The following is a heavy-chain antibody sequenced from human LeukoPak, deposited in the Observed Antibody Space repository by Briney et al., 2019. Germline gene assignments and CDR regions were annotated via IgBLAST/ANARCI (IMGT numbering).Heavy chain of an antibody. D-gene: IGHD1-26*01. Sequence: ASVKVSCKVSGYTLTELSMHWVRQAPGKGLEWMGGFDPEDGETIYAQKFQGRVTMTEDTSTDTAYMELSSLRSEDTAVYYCATLLRYSGSSYFDYWGQGTLVTVSS. V-gene: IGHV1-24*01. CDR2: FDPEDGET. CDR3: ATLLRYSGSSYFDY. CDR1: GYTLTELS. J-gene: IGHJ4*02.